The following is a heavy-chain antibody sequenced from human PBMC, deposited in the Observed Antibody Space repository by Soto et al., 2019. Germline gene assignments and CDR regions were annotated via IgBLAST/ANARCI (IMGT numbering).Heavy chain of an antibody. Sequence: QVPLVQSGAEEKKPGASVKVSCKASGYTFTSYAMHWVRQAPGQRLEWMGWINAGNGNTKYSQKFQARVTITRYTSASTAYRELSSLRAEDTAVYYCARVGGWYVPDYWGQGTLVTVSS. CDR1: GYTFTSYA. CDR3: ARVGGWYVPDY. V-gene: IGHV1-3*05. J-gene: IGHJ4*02. CDR2: INAGNGNT. D-gene: IGHD6-19*01.